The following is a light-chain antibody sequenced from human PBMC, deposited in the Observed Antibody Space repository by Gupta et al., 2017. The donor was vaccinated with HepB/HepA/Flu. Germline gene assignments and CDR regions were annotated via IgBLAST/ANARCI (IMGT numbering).Light chain of an antibody. Sequence: QSALIQPASVSGSPGQSITISCTGTSSDVGRYNLVSWYQQHPAKAPKLIIYEVSKWPAGVASRFSGSKSGNTASLTISGLQTEDEADYYCSSFGRGDIWLFGGGTKLTVL. J-gene: IGLJ2*01. V-gene: IGLV2-23*02. CDR3: SSFGRGDIWL. CDR1: SSDVGRYNL. CDR2: EVS.